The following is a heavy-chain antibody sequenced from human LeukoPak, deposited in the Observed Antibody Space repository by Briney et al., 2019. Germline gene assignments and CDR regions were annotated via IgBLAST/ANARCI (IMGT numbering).Heavy chain of an antibody. V-gene: IGHV3-21*01. Sequence: GGSLRLSCAASGFTFSSYSMNWVRQAPGKGLEWVSSISSSSSYIYCADSVKGRFTISRDNAKNSLYLQMNSLRAEDTAVYYCAREYCSGGSCYLADYWGQGTLVTVSS. CDR1: GFTFSSYS. CDR2: ISSSSSYI. D-gene: IGHD2-15*01. J-gene: IGHJ4*02. CDR3: AREYCSGGSCYLADY.